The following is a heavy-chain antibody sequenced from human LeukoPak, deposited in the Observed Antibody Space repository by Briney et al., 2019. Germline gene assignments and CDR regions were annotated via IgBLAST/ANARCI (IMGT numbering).Heavy chain of an antibody. CDR1: GGSISSSTW. V-gene: IGHV4-4*02. J-gene: IGHJ4*02. CDR3: AREGGPYRPLDY. CDR2: IFHSGST. Sequence: SGTLSLTCAVSGGSISSSTWWSWVRLPPGKGLEWIGEIFHSGSTNFNPSLKSRLTMSVDESKHEFSLKLTSVTAADTAVYYCAREGGPYRPLDYSGQGTLVTVAS.